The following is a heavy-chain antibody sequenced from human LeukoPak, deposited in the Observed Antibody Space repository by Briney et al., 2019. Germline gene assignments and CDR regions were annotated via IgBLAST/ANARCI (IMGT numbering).Heavy chain of an antibody. CDR2: ISYDGSNK. CDR1: GFTFSSYA. CDR3: ARVLSGYSYGYGTDY. J-gene: IGHJ4*02. V-gene: IGHV3-30-3*01. Sequence: GRSLRLSCAASGFTFSSYAMHWVRQAPGKGLEWVAVISYDGSNKYYADSVKGRFTISRDNSKNTLYLQMNSLRAEDTAVYYCARVLSGYSYGYGTDYWGQGTLVTVS. D-gene: IGHD5-18*01.